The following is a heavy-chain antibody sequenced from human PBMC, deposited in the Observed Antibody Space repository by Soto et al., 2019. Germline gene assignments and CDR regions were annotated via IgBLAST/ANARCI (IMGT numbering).Heavy chain of an antibody. D-gene: IGHD5-18*01. J-gene: IGHJ3*01. CDR1: GYTFTSYG. V-gene: IGHV1-24*01. CDR2: FNPEEEET. CDR3: AVVGGYNYGNDAFDV. Sequence: ASVKVSCKASGYTFTSYGISWVRQALGKGLEWMGGFNPEEEETIYAQKFQGRVTMTEDTTAETAYMELSSLRSDDTAVYYCAVVGGYNYGNDAFDVRGQGTVVTVS.